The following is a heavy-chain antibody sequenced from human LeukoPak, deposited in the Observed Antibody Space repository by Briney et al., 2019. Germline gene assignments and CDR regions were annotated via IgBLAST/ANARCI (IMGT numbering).Heavy chain of an antibody. CDR1: GFTFRSSG. J-gene: IGHJ4*02. CDR2: ISPDGTDK. V-gene: IGHV3-30*18. D-gene: IGHD5-18*01. Sequence: GGSLRLSCAASGFTFRSSGMHWVRQAPGKGLEWLAVISPDGTDKDYTDSVKGRFTISRDNSKNTLYLQMNSLRAEDTAVYYCAKVLNRVQLWQIYYFDYWGQGTLVTVSS. CDR3: AKVLNRVQLWQIYYFDY.